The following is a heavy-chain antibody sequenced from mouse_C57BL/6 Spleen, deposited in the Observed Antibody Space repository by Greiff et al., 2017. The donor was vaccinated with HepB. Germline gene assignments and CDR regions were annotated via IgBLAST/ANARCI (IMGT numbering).Heavy chain of an antibody. J-gene: IGHJ1*03. CDR2: INYDGSST. CDR3: ARAPLIYHGYFDV. Sequence: EVKLVESEGGLVQPGSSMKLSCTASGFTFSDYYMAWVRQVPEKGLEWVANINYDGSSTYYLDSLKSRFIISRDNAKNILYLQMSSLKSEDTATYYCARAPLIYHGYFDVWGTGTTVTVSS. D-gene: IGHD1-2*01. CDR1: GFTFSDYY. V-gene: IGHV5-16*01.